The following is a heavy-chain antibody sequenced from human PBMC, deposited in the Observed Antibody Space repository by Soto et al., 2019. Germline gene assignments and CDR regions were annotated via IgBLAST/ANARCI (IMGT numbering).Heavy chain of an antibody. V-gene: IGHV1-69*01. Sequence: QVQLVQSGAEVKTPGSSVKVSCKASGGTFSSYAISWVRQAPGQGLEWMGGIIPVFGTANYAQKFQGRVTITADEFTSTAYMELSSLRSEDTAVYYCARGRHYDFCSGYWSYFDYWVQGTLVTVSS. CDR3: ARGRHYDFCSGYWSYFDY. CDR2: IIPVFGTA. D-gene: IGHD3-3*01. CDR1: GGTFSSYA. J-gene: IGHJ4*02.